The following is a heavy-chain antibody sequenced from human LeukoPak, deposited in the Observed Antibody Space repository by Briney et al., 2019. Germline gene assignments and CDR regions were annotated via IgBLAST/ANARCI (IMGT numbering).Heavy chain of an antibody. D-gene: IGHD1-26*01. CDR3: AREIVGTHKSRFDP. CDR1: GFTFSSYA. CDR2: IRGDSRYT. J-gene: IGHJ5*02. V-gene: IGHV3-23*01. Sequence: GGSLRLSCAASGFTFSSYAMTWVRQGPGKGLEWVSSIRGDSRYTYYADSVKGRFIISRDNSKNTLNLRLNRLKAEDTAVYYCAREIVGTHKSRFDPWGQGTLVTVSS.